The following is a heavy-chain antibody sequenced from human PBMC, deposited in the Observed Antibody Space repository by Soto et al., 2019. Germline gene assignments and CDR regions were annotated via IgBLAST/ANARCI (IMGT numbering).Heavy chain of an antibody. CDR3: AKRIPVAGLDN. D-gene: IGHD6-19*01. V-gene: IGHV3-23*01. J-gene: IGHJ4*02. Sequence: GGSLRLSCAASGFTFSSYAMSWVRRAPGKGLEWVSGITTSGGNTYYADSVKGRFTISRDNSKNTLFLQMNSLRAEDTAVYYCAKRIPVAGLDNWGQGTLVTVSS. CDR2: ITTSGGNT. CDR1: GFTFSSYA.